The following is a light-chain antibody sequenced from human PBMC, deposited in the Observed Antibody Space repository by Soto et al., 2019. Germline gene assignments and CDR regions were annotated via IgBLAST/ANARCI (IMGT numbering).Light chain of an antibody. J-gene: IGLJ3*02. Sequence: QTVVTQESSFSVSPGGTVTLPCGLRSGSVSTSFYPGWYQQTPGQAPRTLIYNTNTRSSGVPDRFSGSILGNKAALTITGAQADDESDYYCLLFMGGGISVFGGGTQLTVL. CDR2: NTN. V-gene: IGLV8-61*01. CDR1: SGSVSTSFY. CDR3: LLFMGGGISV.